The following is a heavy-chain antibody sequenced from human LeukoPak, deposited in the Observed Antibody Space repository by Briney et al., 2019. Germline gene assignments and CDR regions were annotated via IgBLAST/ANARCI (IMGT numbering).Heavy chain of an antibody. CDR3: ARDGYSSSWSGLDY. V-gene: IGHV3-48*04. D-gene: IGHD6-13*01. CDR1: GFTFSSYS. Sequence: GGSLRLSCAASGFTFSSYSMNWVRQAPGKGLEWVSYISSSSSTIYYADSVKGRFTISRDNAKNSLYLQMNSLRAEDTAVYYCARDGYSSSWSGLDYWGQGTLVTVSS. J-gene: IGHJ4*02. CDR2: ISSSSSTI.